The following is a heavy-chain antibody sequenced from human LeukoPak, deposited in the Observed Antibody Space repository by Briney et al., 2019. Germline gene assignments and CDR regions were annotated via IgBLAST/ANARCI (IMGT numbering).Heavy chain of an antibody. CDR1: GFTFSSYG. J-gene: IGHJ4*02. Sequence: GGSLRLSCAASGFTFSSYGMHWVRQAPGKGLEWVAVIWYDGSNKYYADSVKGRFTISRDNSKDTLYLQMNSLRADDTAVYYCAKDFSSSWPPFDYWGQGTLVTVSS. CDR2: IWYDGSNK. V-gene: IGHV3-33*06. D-gene: IGHD6-13*01. CDR3: AKDFSSSWPPFDY.